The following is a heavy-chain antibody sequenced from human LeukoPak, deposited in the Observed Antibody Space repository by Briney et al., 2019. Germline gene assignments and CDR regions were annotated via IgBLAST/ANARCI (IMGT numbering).Heavy chain of an antibody. V-gene: IGHV3-30*18. CDR1: GFTFSSYG. D-gene: IGHD2-15*01. Sequence: GGSLRLSCAASGFTFSSYGMHWVRQAPGKGLEWVAVISYDGSNKYYADSVKGRFTISRDNSKNTLYLQMNSLRAEDTAVYYCAKVAKSSHFDYWGQGTLVTASS. CDR3: AKVAKSSHFDY. CDR2: ISYDGSNK. J-gene: IGHJ4*02.